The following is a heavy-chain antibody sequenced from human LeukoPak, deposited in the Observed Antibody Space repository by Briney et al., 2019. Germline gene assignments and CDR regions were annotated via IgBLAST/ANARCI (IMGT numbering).Heavy chain of an antibody. CDR1: GGSISSYY. CDR2: IYYSGST. CDR3: ASNSGSYWGVY. J-gene: IGHJ4*02. D-gene: IGHD1-26*01. Sequence: SETLTLTCTVSGGSISSYYWSWIRQPPGKGLEWIGYIYYSGSTNYNPSLKSRVTISVDTSKNQFSLKLSSVTAANTAVYYCASNSGSYWGVYWGQGTLVTVSS. V-gene: IGHV4-59*01.